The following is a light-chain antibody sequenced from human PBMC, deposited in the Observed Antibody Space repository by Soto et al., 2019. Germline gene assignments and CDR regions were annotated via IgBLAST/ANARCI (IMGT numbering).Light chain of an antibody. Sequence: EIVMTQSPATLSVSPGERATLSCRASQSVRSNLAWYQQKPGQAPRLLIYGASTRATGIPARFSGSGSGTEFTLTISSLQAEDFAVYYCQQYNIWTPWTFGQGTKVEIK. CDR1: QSVRSN. J-gene: IGKJ1*01. CDR3: QQYNIWTPWT. CDR2: GAS. V-gene: IGKV3-15*01.